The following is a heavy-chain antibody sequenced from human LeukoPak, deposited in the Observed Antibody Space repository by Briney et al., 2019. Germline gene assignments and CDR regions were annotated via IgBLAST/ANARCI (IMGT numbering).Heavy chain of an antibody. V-gene: IGHV3-49*04. J-gene: IGHJ5*02. CDR1: GFTFGDYA. CDR3: TRRKATGWNWFDP. CDR2: IRSKAYGGTT. D-gene: IGHD2-15*01. Sequence: GGSLTLSCTASGFTFGDYAMSWVRQAPGKGLEWVGCIRSKAYGGTTEYAASVKGRFTISRDDSKSIVYLQMNSLKTEDTAVYYCTRRKATGWNWFDPWGQGTLVTVSS.